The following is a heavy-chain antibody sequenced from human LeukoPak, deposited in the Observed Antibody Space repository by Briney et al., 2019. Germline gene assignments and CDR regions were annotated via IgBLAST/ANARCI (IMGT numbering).Heavy chain of an antibody. V-gene: IGHV3-23*01. CDR3: AKGTMVRGFDY. D-gene: IGHD3-10*01. J-gene: IGHJ4*02. CDR1: GFTFSSYS. Sequence: GGSLRLSCAASGFTFSSYSMNWVRQAPGKGLEWVSAISGSTGNTYYADSVKGRFTISRDNSKNTLYLQMNSLRAEDTAVYYCAKGTMVRGFDYWGQGTLVTVSS. CDR2: ISGSTGNT.